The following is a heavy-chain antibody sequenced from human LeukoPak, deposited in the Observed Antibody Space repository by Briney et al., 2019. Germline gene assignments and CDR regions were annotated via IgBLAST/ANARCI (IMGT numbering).Heavy chain of an antibody. CDR2: INPNSGGT. D-gene: IGHD3-22*01. CDR1: GDTFTGYY. J-gene: IGHJ4*02. Sequence: ASVKVSCEASGDTFTGYYMHCVRQAPGQGLEWMGWINPNSGGTNYAQKFQGRVTMTRDKSMSTAYMELSRLRSDDTAVYYCATDRYDSNGYYEYWGKGTLVTISS. V-gene: IGHV1-2*02. CDR3: ATDRYDSNGYYEY.